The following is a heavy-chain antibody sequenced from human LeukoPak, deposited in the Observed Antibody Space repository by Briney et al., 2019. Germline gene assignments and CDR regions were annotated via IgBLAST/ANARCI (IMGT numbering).Heavy chain of an antibody. V-gene: IGHV1-18*01. J-gene: IGHJ3*02. CDR2: ISAYNGNT. CDR3: VKGLWYDSSGNEAFDI. D-gene: IGHD3-22*01. CDR1: GYTFTSYG. Sequence: ASVKVSCKASGYTFTSYGISWVRQAPGQGLEWMGWISAYNGNTNYAQNLQGRVAMTTETSTSTAYMELRSLRSDDTAVYYCVKGLWYDSSGNEAFDIWGQGTMVTVSS.